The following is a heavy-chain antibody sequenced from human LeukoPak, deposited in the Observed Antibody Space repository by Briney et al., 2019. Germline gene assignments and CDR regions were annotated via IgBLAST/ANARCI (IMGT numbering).Heavy chain of an antibody. Sequence: PGGSLRLSCAASGFTVNNNYMSWVCQAPGKGLEWVSAISGSGGSTYYADSVKGRFTISRDNAKNSLYLQMNSLRAEDMALYYCAKADQAVAGPFDYWGQGTLVTVSS. CDR1: GFTVNNNY. D-gene: IGHD6-19*01. V-gene: IGHV3-23*01. J-gene: IGHJ4*02. CDR3: AKADQAVAGPFDY. CDR2: ISGSGGST.